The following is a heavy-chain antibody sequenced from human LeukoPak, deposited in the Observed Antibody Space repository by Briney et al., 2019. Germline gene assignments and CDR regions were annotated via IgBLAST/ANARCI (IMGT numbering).Heavy chain of an antibody. J-gene: IGHJ4*02. Sequence: GGSLRLSCAASGFTVSSNYMSWVRQAPGKRLEWVSVIYSGGTTYSADSVKGRFTISRDNSKNTLYLQMNSLRAEDTAVYYCATSSRWPPLGYWGQGTLVTVSS. CDR2: IYSGGTT. V-gene: IGHV3-66*01. CDR3: ATSSRWPPLGY. CDR1: GFTVSSNY. D-gene: IGHD6-13*01.